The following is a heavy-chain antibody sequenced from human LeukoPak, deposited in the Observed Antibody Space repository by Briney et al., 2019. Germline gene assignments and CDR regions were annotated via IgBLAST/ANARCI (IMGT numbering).Heavy chain of an antibody. CDR2: INSNTGDT. CDR1: GYTFTGYY. J-gene: IGHJ4*02. Sequence: ASVKVSCKASGYTFTGYYLHWVRQAPGQGLEWMGWINSNTGDTNYAQKFQDRVTMTRDTSTSAAYMELSRLSSDDAAVFYCATTNPSDTSSLDYWGQGTLVTVSS. V-gene: IGHV1-2*02. D-gene: IGHD3-22*01. CDR3: ATTNPSDTSSLDY.